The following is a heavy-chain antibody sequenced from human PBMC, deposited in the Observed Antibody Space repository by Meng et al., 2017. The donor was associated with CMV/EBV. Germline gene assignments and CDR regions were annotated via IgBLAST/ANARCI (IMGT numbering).Heavy chain of an antibody. D-gene: IGHD3-16*01. CDR1: GFTFSSYD. CDR3: ARDSWGYVMRYYGMDV. Sequence: GGFLRLSCAASGFTFSSYDMHWVRQATGKGLEWVSAIGTAGDTYYPGSVKGRFTISRDNSKNTLYLQMNSLRAEDTAVYYCARDSWGYVMRYYGMDVWGQGTTVTVSS. CDR2: IGTAGDT. V-gene: IGHV3-13*01. J-gene: IGHJ6*02.